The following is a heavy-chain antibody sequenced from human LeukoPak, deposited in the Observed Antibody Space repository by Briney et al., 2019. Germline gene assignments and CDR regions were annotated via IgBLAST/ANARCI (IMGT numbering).Heavy chain of an antibody. CDR2: TTSDGSTT. V-gene: IGHV3-74*01. CDR1: GFTFSTYW. D-gene: IGHD3-10*01. J-gene: IGHJ4*02. Sequence: QSGGSLRLSCAASGFTFSTYWMYWVRQAPGKGLVWVSRTTSDGSTTTYADSVKGRFTITRDNAKITLYLQMNSLSAEDTAVYYCARGPRGGTLDFWGQGTLVTVSS. CDR3: ARGPRGGTLDF.